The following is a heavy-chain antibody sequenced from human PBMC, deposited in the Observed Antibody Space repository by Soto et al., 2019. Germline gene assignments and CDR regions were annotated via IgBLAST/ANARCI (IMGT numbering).Heavy chain of an antibody. CDR3: ARLIGDSWLDS. Sequence: PSQTLSLTYAISGYRVSRNSATWDWIRQSPSRGLEWLGRTYYRSKWYTDYAVSVKGRITINPDTSNNHLSLQLDSVTPDDTAVYYCARLIGDSWLDSWGQGTLVTVSS. D-gene: IGHD2-8*01. CDR1: GYRVSRNSAT. V-gene: IGHV6-1*01. CDR2: TYYRSKWYT. J-gene: IGHJ5*01.